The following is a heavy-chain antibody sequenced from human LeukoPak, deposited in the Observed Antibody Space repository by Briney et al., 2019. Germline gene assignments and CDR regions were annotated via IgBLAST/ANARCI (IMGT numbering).Heavy chain of an antibody. Sequence: GGSLRLSCAASGFTFSTYAMNWVRQAPGKGLEWVSAISGSGDSTYYADSVKGRFTISRDNSKNTLYLQMNSLRAEDTAVYYCATDRRGISYSNYENYWGQGTLVTVSS. CDR2: ISGSGDST. V-gene: IGHV3-23*01. J-gene: IGHJ4*02. CDR1: GFTFSTYA. D-gene: IGHD4-11*01. CDR3: ATDRRGISYSNYENY.